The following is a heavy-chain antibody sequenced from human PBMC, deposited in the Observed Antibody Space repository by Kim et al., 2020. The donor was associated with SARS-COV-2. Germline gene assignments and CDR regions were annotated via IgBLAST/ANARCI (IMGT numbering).Heavy chain of an antibody. CDR1: GGSISSSSYY. Sequence: SETLSLTCTVSGGSISSSSYYWGWIRQPPGKGLEWIGSIYYSGSTYYNPSLKSRVTISVDTSKNQFSLKLSSVTAADTAVYYCARQMGITMIVVVISTHLDYGGQGTRVTVSS. CDR2: IYYSGST. CDR3: ARQMGITMIVVVISTHLDY. D-gene: IGHD3-22*01. V-gene: IGHV4-39*01. J-gene: IGHJ4*02.